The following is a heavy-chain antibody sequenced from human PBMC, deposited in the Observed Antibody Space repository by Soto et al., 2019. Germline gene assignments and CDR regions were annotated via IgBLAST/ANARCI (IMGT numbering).Heavy chain of an antibody. D-gene: IGHD5-18*01. CDR2: INPSGGST. CDR3: ARVTAANYYYYGMDV. V-gene: IGHV1-46*01. CDR1: GYTFTGYY. Sequence: GASVKVSCKASGYTFTGYYMHWVRQAPGQGLEWMGIINPSGGSTSYAQKFQGRVTMTRDTSTSTVYMELSSLRSEDTAVYYCARVTAANYYYYGMDVWGQGTTVTVS. J-gene: IGHJ6*02.